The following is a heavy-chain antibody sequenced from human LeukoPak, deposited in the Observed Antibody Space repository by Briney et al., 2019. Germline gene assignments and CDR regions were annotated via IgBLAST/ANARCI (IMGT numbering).Heavy chain of an antibody. Sequence: PGGSLRLSCAASGFTFSSYAMHWVRQAPGKGLEWVAVISYDGSNKYYADSVKGRFTISRDNSKNTLYLQMNSLRAEDTAVYYCARDTVTNSLDYWGQGTLVTVSS. V-gene: IGHV3-30*14. CDR1: GFTFSSYA. D-gene: IGHD4-4*01. CDR3: ARDTVTNSLDY. J-gene: IGHJ4*02. CDR2: ISYDGSNK.